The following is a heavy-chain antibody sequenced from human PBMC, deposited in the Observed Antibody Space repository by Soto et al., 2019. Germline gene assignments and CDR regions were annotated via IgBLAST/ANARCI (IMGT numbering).Heavy chain of an antibody. Sequence: GGSLRLSCAASGFTFSSYSMNWVRQAPGKGLEWVSYISSSSSTIYYAGSGKGRFTISIDNAKNSLYLQMNSLRDGDTAVYYCARDSSYYYGMDVLGQGATVTVSS. V-gene: IGHV3-48*02. CDR1: GFTFSSYS. CDR3: ARDSSYYYGMDV. J-gene: IGHJ6*02. CDR2: ISSSSSTI.